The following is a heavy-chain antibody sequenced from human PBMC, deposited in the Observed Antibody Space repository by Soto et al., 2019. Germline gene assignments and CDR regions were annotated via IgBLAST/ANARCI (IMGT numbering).Heavy chain of an antibody. CDR2: ISYDGSNK. J-gene: IGHJ5*02. V-gene: IGHV3-30-3*01. CDR1: GFTFSSYA. Sequence: QVQLVESGGGVVQPGRSLRLSCAASGFTFSSYAMHWVRQAPGKGLEWVAVISYDGSNKYYADSVKGRFTISRDNSKNTLYLQMNSLRAEDTAVYYCAREDYGDYASWGQGTLVTVSS. CDR3: AREDYGDYAS. D-gene: IGHD4-17*01.